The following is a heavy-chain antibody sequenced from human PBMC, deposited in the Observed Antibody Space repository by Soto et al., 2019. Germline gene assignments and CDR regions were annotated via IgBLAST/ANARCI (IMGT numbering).Heavy chain of an antibody. Sequence: GGSLRLSCSASGFTFSSYVMYWVRQAPGKGLEYVSAISGNGGSTYYPDSVKGRFTISRDNSKNTLYLQMSSLRAEDTAVYYCVKDRYCSSTTCYGAFAYWGQGTPVTVS. D-gene: IGHD2-2*01. CDR1: GFTFSSYV. CDR2: ISGNGGST. CDR3: VKDRYCSSTTCYGAFAY. V-gene: IGHV3-64D*08. J-gene: IGHJ4*02.